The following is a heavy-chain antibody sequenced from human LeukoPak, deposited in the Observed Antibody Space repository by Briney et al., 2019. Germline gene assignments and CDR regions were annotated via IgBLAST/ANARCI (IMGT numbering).Heavy chain of an antibody. CDR1: GFTFSSYR. V-gene: IGHV3-21*01. D-gene: IGHD1-26*01. Sequence: GGSLRLSCAVSGFTFSSYRMNWVRQAPGKGLEWVSSISSSSSYIYYADSVKGRFTISRDNAKNSLYLQMNSLRAEDTAVYYCARDQSGRPRAFYIWGQGTMVTVSS. CDR2: ISSSSSYI. CDR3: ARDQSGRPRAFYI. J-gene: IGHJ3*02.